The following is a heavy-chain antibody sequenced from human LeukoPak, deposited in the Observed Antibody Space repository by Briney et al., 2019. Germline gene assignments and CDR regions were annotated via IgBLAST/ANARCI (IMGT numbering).Heavy chain of an antibody. CDR1: GFTFSSYW. D-gene: IGHD6-19*01. J-gene: IGHJ5*02. CDR3: ARAASSGWSGGNWFDP. V-gene: IGHV3-74*01. Sequence: PGGSLRLSCAASGFTFSSYWMHWVRQAPGKGLGWVSRINSDGSSTSYADSVKGRFTISRDNAKNTLYLQMNSLRAEDTAVYYCARAASSGWSGGNWFDPWGQGTLVTVSS. CDR2: INSDGSST.